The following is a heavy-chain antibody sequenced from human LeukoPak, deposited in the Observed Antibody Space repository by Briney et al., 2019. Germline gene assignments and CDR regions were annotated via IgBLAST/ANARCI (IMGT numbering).Heavy chain of an antibody. J-gene: IGHJ4*02. CDR2: IRGKADDYTS. Sequence: GGSLKLSCAASGFTFSGSATHWVRQAFGKGLEWIGRIRGKADDYTSVYAASVEGRFTISRDDSRNAAYLQMNSLKIEDTAVYYCSRLAAFGSAWGQGTLVTVSS. D-gene: IGHD3-10*01. CDR1: GFTFSGSA. CDR3: SRLAAFGSA. V-gene: IGHV3-73*01.